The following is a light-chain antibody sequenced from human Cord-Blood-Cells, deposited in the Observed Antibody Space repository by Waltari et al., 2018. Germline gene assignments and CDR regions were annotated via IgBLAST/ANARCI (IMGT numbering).Light chain of an antibody. V-gene: IGKV1-39*01. CDR2: AAS. Sequence: DIQMTQSPSSLSASVGDRVTITCRASQSISSYLNWYQRKPGKAPKLLIYAASSLQSGVPSRFSGSGSGTDFTLTISSLQPEDCATYYGQQSYSTPPTFGQGTKLEIK. J-gene: IGKJ2*01. CDR1: QSISSY. CDR3: QQSYSTPPT.